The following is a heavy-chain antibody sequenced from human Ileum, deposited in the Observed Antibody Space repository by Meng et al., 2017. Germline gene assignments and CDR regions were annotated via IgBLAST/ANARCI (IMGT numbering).Heavy chain of an antibody. CDR3: ARDVTGDGLLNIDH. D-gene: IGHD7-27*01. CDR1: GYTFTDYN. J-gene: IGHJ1*01. V-gene: IGHV1-2*02. CDR2: VNSKTCVT. Sequence: ASVNVSCKASGYTFTDYNTQWVRQAPGQGLEWLGYVNSKTCVTEYAQRLLGRVTLTRDTSVNTAYFELHSLTSDVTAVYFCARDVTGDGLLNIDHWGQGTLVTVSS.